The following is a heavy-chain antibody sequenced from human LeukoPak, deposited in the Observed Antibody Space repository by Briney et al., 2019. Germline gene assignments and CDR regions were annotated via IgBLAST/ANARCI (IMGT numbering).Heavy chain of an antibody. J-gene: IGHJ4*02. CDR3: ASYSGYGDATFDY. D-gene: IGHD5-12*01. CDR2: ISSSGSTI. V-gene: IGHV3-48*03. Sequence: GGSLRLSCAASGFTFNTYGVNWVRQAPGKGLEWVSSISSSGSTIYYADSVKGRFTISRDNAKNSLYLQMNSLRAEDTAVYYCASYSGYGDATFDYWGQGTLVTVSS. CDR1: GFTFNTYG.